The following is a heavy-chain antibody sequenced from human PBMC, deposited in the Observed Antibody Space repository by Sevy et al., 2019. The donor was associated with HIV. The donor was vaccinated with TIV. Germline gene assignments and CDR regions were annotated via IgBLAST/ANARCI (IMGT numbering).Heavy chain of an antibody. D-gene: IGHD6-19*01. J-gene: IGHJ6*02. Sequence: GESLKISCKGSGYSFTSYWIGWVRQMPGKGLEWMGIIYPGDSDTRYSPSFQGQVTISADKSISTAYLQSSSLKASDTAMYYCASAGIAVAGTGSFDYYYGMDVWGQGTTVTVSS. CDR2: IYPGDSDT. CDR3: ASAGIAVAGTGSFDYYYGMDV. V-gene: IGHV5-51*01. CDR1: GYSFTSYW.